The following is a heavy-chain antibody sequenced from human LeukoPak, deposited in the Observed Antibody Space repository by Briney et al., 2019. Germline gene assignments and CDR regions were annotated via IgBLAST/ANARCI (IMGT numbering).Heavy chain of an antibody. D-gene: IGHD1-26*01. CDR1: GYTFTSYG. CDR3: ARDRGGSYLGWFDP. CDR2: ISAYNGNT. J-gene: IGHJ5*02. Sequence: ASVKVSCKASGYTFTSYGISWVRQAPGQGLEWMGWISAYNGNTNYAQKFQGRVTMTRDTSISTAYMELSRLRSDDTAVYYCARDRGGSYLGWFDPWGQGTLVTVSS. V-gene: IGHV1-18*01.